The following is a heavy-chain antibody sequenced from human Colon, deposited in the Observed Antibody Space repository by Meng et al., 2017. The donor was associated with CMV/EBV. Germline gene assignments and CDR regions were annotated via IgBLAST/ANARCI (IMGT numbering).Heavy chain of an antibody. CDR1: GFTFNSYG. D-gene: IGHD3-16*01. V-gene: IGHV3-30*02. CDR3: AKDPYYVGQPSQPHYFDS. J-gene: IGHJ4*02. CDR2: ILYNGVTT. Sequence: GKSLKISCETSGFTFNSYGMHWVRRAPGKGLEWVALILYNGVTTYYLDSVRGRFTISRGDSTLYLQMNSLTTEDSAVYYCAKDPYYVGQPSQPHYFDSWGQGTLVTVSS.